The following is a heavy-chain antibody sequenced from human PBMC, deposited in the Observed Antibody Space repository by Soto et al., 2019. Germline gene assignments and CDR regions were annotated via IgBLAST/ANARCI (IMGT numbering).Heavy chain of an antibody. CDR1: GGTFSSYA. D-gene: IGHD3-9*01. CDR2: IIPIFGTA. J-gene: IGHJ6*02. Sequence: QVQLVQSGAEVKKPGSSVKVSCKASGGTFSSYAISWVRQAPGQGLEWMGGIIPIFGTANYAQKFQGRVTITADKSTSTADMELSSLRSEDTAVYYCARVRNYDILTGYPNYYYYGMDVWGQGTTVTVSS. V-gene: IGHV1-69*06. CDR3: ARVRNYDILTGYPNYYYYGMDV.